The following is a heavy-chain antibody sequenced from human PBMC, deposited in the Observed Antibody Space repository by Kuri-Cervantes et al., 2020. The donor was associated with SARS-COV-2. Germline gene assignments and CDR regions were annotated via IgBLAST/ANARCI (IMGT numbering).Heavy chain of an antibody. CDR1: GFTFSSYW. V-gene: IGHV3-7*03. CDR2: IKQDGSEK. J-gene: IGHJ4*02. CDR3: ARGVDY. Sequence: GESLKISCAASGFTFSSYWMSWVRQAPGKGLEWVANIKQDGSEKYYVDSVKGRFTISRDNAKNSLYLQMNSLKTEDTAVYYCARGVDYWGQGPLVPVSS.